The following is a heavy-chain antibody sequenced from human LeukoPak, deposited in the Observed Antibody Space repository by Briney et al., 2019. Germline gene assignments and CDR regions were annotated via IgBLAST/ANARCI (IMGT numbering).Heavy chain of an antibody. J-gene: IGHJ4*02. CDR3: VAGMGNY. CDR1: GFTFRTYW. V-gene: IGHV3-74*01. Sequence: GGSLRLSCAASGFTFRTYWMHWVRQVPGKGLVWVSRINSDGNIITYADSGKGRFTISRDTTRNMVYLQMNSLTAEDSAVYYCVAGMGNYWGQGTLVSV. CDR2: INSDGNII. D-gene: IGHD1-26*01.